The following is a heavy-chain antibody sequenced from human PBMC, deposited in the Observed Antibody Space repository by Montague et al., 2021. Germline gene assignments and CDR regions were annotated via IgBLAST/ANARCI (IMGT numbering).Heavy chain of an antibody. D-gene: IGHD1/OR15-1a*01. CDR2: VDFTERR. CDR1: GYSISSGYY. J-gene: IGHJ4*01. CDR3: AETNLGVERLDV. V-gene: IGHV4-38-2*02. Sequence: SETLSLTCTASGYSISSGYYGGWIRQPPGKGLEWIGSVDFTERREFKASLKRRAHISVDKPKNSFSLMLTSVTAADTAVYFYAETNLGVERLDVWGHGVMVTVSS.